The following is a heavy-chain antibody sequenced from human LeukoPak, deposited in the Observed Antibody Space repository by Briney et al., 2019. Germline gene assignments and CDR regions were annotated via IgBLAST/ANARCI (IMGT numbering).Heavy chain of an antibody. CDR2: IYYSGKT. V-gene: IGHV4-39*01. J-gene: IGHJ2*01. CDR3: ARGHYSASRKYFDL. D-gene: IGHD2-2*01. Sequence: PSETLSLTCTVSGGSISSRGYYWGWIRQPPGKGLQWIGNIYYSGKTYYNPSLKSRVTISVDTSKNQFSLKLSSVTAADTAVYYCARGHYSASRKYFDLWGSGTLVAVSS. CDR1: GGSISSRGYY.